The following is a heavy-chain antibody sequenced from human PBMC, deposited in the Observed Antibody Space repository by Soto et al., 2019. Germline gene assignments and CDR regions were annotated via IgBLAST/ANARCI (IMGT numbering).Heavy chain of an antibody. J-gene: IGHJ4*02. CDR2: IYYSGST. V-gene: IGHV4-31*03. CDR3: ARSSTSATYFDY. D-gene: IGHD2-2*01. Sequence: QVQLQESGPGLVKPSQTLSLTCTVSGGSISSGGYYWSWIRQHPGKGLEWIGYIYYSGSTYYNPSLKSRVTISVDTSKNQFSLKLSAVTAADTAVYYCARSSTSATYFDYWGQGTLVTVSS. CDR1: GGSISSGGYY.